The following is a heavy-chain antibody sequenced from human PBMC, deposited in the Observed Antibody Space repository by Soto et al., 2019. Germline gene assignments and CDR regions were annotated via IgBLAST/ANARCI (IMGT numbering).Heavy chain of an antibody. Sequence: GGSLRLSCAASGFTFSSYAMSWVRQAPGKGLEWVSAISGSGGSTYYADSVKGRFTISRDNSKNTLYLQMNSLRAEDTAVYYCAKDFFKYCTNGVCYAFDIWGQRTMVTVSS. J-gene: IGHJ3*02. CDR3: AKDFFKYCTNGVCYAFDI. CDR1: GFTFSSYA. D-gene: IGHD2-8*01. CDR2: ISGSGGST. V-gene: IGHV3-23*01.